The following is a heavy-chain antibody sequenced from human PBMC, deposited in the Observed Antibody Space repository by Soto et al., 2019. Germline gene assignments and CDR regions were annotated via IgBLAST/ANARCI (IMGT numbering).Heavy chain of an antibody. Sequence: GASVKVSCKASGYTFTGYYMHWVRQAPGQGLEWMGWINPNSGGTNYAQKFQGRVTMTRDTSISTAYMELSRLRSDDTAVYYCARGRPVTMIVVVIPYFDYWGQGTLVTRLL. J-gene: IGHJ4*02. V-gene: IGHV1-2*02. CDR3: ARGRPVTMIVVVIPYFDY. CDR2: INPNSGGT. D-gene: IGHD3-22*01. CDR1: GYTFTGYY.